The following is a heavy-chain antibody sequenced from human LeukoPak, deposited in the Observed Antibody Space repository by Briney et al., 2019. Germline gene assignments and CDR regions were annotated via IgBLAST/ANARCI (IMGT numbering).Heavy chain of an antibody. V-gene: IGHV4-59*08. CDR2: IYYSGST. J-gene: IGHJ6*02. D-gene: IGHD6-19*01. CDR1: GGSISSYY. Sequence: PSETLSLTCTVSGGSISSYYWSWIRQPPGKGLEWIGYIYYSGSTNYNPSLKSRVTISVDTSKNQFSLKLSSVTSADTAVYYCAGGNGWYNYYYGMGVWGQGTTVTVSS. CDR3: AGGNGWYNYYYGMGV.